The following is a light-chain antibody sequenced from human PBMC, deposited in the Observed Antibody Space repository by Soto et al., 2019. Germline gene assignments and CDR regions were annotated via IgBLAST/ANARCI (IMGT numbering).Light chain of an antibody. Sequence: DIQMTQSPSTLSASVGDRVTITCRASQSISSWLAWYQQKPGKAPKVLIYDASTLESGVPSRFSGSGSGTEFTLTISSLQPDDLATYYCQQYNSYVWTFGRGTKVEIK. V-gene: IGKV1-5*01. CDR1: QSISSW. J-gene: IGKJ1*01. CDR3: QQYNSYVWT. CDR2: DAS.